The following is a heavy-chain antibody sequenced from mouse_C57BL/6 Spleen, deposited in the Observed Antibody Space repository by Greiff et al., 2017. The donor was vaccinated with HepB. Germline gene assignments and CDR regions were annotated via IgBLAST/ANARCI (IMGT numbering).Heavy chain of an antibody. V-gene: IGHV1-9*01. CDR3: ARLRRANWDGVFAY. Sequence: QVQLKESGAELMKPGASVKLSCKATGYTFTGYWIEWVKQRPGHGLEWIGEILPGSGSTNYNEKFKGKATFTADKSSNPAYMQLSSLTTEDSAIYYCARLRRANWDGVFAYWGQGTLVTVSA. CDR1: GYTFTGYW. J-gene: IGHJ3*01. CDR2: ILPGSGST. D-gene: IGHD4-1*01.